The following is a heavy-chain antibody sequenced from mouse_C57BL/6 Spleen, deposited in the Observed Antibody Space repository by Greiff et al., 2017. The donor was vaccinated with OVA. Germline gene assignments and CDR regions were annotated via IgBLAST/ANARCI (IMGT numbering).Heavy chain of an antibody. V-gene: IGHV3-6*01. CDR3: AAYDSNYYYYAMDY. J-gene: IGHJ4*01. CDR1: GYSITSGYF. Sequence: EVQVVESGPGLVKPSQSLSLTCSVTGYSITSGYFWSWIRRFRGSQLEWVGYKRYDGGHKYNPSLKNRISLTRDTSKNTVFMKLNSLTTEDTATYYCAAYDSNYYYYAMDYWGQGTSVTVSS. CDR2: KRYDGGH. D-gene: IGHD2-5*01.